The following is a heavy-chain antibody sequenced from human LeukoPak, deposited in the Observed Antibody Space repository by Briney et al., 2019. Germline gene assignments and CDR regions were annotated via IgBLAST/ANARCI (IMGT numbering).Heavy chain of an antibody. Sequence: GESLKISCKGSGFSFTPYWIGWVRQMPGKGLEWMGIIYSGDSDTRYSPSFQGQVTISADKSISTAYLQWSSLKASDTAIYYCARRQGSSWCLDYWGQGTLVTVSS. CDR1: GFSFTPYW. D-gene: IGHD6-13*01. CDR2: IYSGDSDT. J-gene: IGHJ4*02. V-gene: IGHV5-51*01. CDR3: ARRQGSSWCLDY.